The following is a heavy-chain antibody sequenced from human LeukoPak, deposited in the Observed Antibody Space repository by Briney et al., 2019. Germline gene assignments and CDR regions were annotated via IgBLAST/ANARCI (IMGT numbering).Heavy chain of an antibody. CDR2: IHYSGST. V-gene: IGHV4-34*01. CDR3: ARGFRGDNFDY. CDR1: GASFSGNY. Sequence: SETLSLTCGVYGASFSGNYWGWIRQSPGKGLEWIGTIHYSGSTSYNPSLKSRVTISVDTSKNQFSLKLRSVTAADTAVYYCARGFRGDNFDYWGQGTLVTVSS. J-gene: IGHJ4*02. D-gene: IGHD7-27*01.